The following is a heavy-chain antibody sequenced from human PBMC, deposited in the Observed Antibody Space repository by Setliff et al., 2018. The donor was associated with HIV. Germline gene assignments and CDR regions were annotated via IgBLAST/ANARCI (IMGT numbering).Heavy chain of an antibody. CDR2: IYTSGST. D-gene: IGHD3-10*01. CDR3: ARHSGVASPNWFDP. CDR1: GGSISTYY. J-gene: IGHJ5*02. Sequence: KPSETLSLTCTVSGGSISTYYWSWIRQPPGKGLEWIGYIYTSGSTNYNPSLKTRVTISIDTSKKQVSLKLSSVTAADTAVYYCARHSGVASPNWFDPWGQGTLVTVSS. V-gene: IGHV4-4*09.